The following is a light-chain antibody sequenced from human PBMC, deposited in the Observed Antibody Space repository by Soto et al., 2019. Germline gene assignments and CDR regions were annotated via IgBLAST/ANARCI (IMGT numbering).Light chain of an antibody. J-gene: IGKJ1*01. CDR3: LKHNSYPQT. CDR1: QGIRDA. V-gene: IGKV1-17*01. CDR2: AAS. Sequence: DIQMTQSPSSLSASVGDRVTITCRASQGIRDALGWYQQKPGKAPKRLIYAASSLQSGVPSRFSGSGSGTEFTLTVSSLQPEDFATYYCLKHNSYPQTLGQGTKVQIK.